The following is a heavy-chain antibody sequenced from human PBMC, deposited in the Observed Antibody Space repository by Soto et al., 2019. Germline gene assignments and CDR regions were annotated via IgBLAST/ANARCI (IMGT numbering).Heavy chain of an antibody. CDR2: IDPSDSYT. CDR1: GYSFTSYW. CDR3: ARTARGYSYGYPHYYYGMNV. J-gene: IGHJ6*04. Sequence: GESLKISCKGSGYSFTSYWISWVRQMPGKGLEWMGRIDPSDSYTNYSPSFQGHVTISADKSISTAYLQWSSLKASDTAMYYCARTARGYSYGYPHYYYGMNVWDKGTRVTLSS. V-gene: IGHV5-10-1*01. D-gene: IGHD5-18*01.